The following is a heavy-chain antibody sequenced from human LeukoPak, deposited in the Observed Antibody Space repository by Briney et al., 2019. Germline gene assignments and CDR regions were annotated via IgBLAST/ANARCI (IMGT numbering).Heavy chain of an antibody. CDR2: IFDSGST. CDR3: ARHHYDILTGYWAFDY. Sequence: SETLSLTCTVSGGSISSYYWSWIRQSPGKGLEWIGYIFDSGSTNYNPSLKSRVTISVDTSKNRFSLKLSSVTAADTAVYYCARHHYDILTGYWAFDYWGQGSLVTVSS. CDR1: GGSISSYY. D-gene: IGHD3-9*01. V-gene: IGHV4-59*08. J-gene: IGHJ4*02.